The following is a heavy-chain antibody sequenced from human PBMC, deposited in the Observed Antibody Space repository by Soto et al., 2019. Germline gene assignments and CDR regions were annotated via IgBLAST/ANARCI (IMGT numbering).Heavy chain of an antibody. D-gene: IGHD2-2*01. CDR2: IYPGDSDF. CDR3: AKHEGYCSTTTCSNFDY. CDR1: GFTFTSYW. Sequence: HGESLKISCKGSGFTFTSYWIAWVRQMPGKGLEWMGIIYPGDSDFSYSPSFQGQVTISADKSINTAYLHWSSLKASDTAIYYCAKHEGYCSTTTCSNFDYWGQGTLVTVSS. J-gene: IGHJ4*02. V-gene: IGHV5-51*01.